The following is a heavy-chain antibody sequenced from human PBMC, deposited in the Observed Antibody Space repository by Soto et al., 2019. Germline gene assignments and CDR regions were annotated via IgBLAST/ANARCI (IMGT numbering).Heavy chain of an antibody. CDR3: ATANWSHHYFDP. J-gene: IGHJ5*02. V-gene: IGHV4-34*01. D-gene: IGHD1-1*01. CDR1: EGSISDFC. CDR2: INHSGST. Sequence: SETLSLTWPVSEGSISDFCWSWIRPPPGKGLEWIGEINHSGSTNYNPSLKSRVTISVDTSKNQFSLKVTSVTAADTAVYYCATANWSHHYFDPWGQGTLVTVS.